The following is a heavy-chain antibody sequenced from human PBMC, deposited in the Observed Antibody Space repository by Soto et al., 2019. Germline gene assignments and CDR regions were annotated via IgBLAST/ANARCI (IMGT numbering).Heavy chain of an antibody. Sequence: PGGSLRLSCAASGFTFSSYAMSWVRQAPGKGLEWVSAISGSGGSTYYADSVKGRFTISRDNSKNTLYLQMNSLRAEDTAVYYCAKEPSALWNHKYYFDYWGQGTLVTVSS. CDR3: AKEPSALWNHKYYFDY. V-gene: IGHV3-23*01. CDR2: ISGSGGST. CDR1: GFTFSSYA. D-gene: IGHD5-18*01. J-gene: IGHJ4*02.